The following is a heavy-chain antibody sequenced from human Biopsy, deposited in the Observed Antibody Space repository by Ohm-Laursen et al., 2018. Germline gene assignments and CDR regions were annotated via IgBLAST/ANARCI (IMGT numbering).Heavy chain of an antibody. CDR1: GDSFTSYA. Sequence: SVKVSCKASGDSFTSYAIGWVRQAPGQGLERMGGIIPIFGTANYAQKFQGRVTITADESTSTAYMELSSLRSDDTAVYYCARDALGGGSYRFFYWGQGSLVTVSS. CDR3: ARDALGGGSYRFFY. D-gene: IGHD1-26*01. CDR2: IIPIFGTA. J-gene: IGHJ4*02. V-gene: IGHV1-69*13.